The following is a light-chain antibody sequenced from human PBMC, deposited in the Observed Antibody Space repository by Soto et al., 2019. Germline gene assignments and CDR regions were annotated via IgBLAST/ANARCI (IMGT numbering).Light chain of an antibody. CDR2: GAS. CDR1: QSVSSSF. Sequence: EIVLTQSPGTLSLSPGERATLSCRASQSVSSSFLAWYQQKPGQAPRLLIYGASSRATGIPARFSGSGSGTDFTLTISGLEPEGLAVYYCQQYGSPPWTFGQGTKVEIK. J-gene: IGKJ1*01. V-gene: IGKV3-20*01. CDR3: QQYGSPPWT.